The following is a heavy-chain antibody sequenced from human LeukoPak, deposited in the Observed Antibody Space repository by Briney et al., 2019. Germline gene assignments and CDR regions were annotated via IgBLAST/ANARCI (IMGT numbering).Heavy chain of an antibody. D-gene: IGHD2-15*01. CDR1: GFTFSSYG. V-gene: IGHV3-33*06. CDR3: AKALAYYYYYMDV. CDR2: IWYDGSNK. Sequence: PGGSLRLSCAASGFTFSSYGMHWVRQAPGKGLEWVAVIWYDGSNKYYADSVKGQFTISRDNSKNTLYLQMNSLRAEDTAVYYCAKALAYYYYYMDVWGKGTTVTVSS. J-gene: IGHJ6*03.